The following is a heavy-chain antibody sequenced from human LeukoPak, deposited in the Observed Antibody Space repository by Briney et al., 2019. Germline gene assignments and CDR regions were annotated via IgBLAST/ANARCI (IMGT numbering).Heavy chain of an antibody. J-gene: IGHJ4*02. CDR1: GLTFSSYE. D-gene: IGHD5-12*01. CDR2: ISSSGSTI. V-gene: IGHV3-48*03. CDR3: AREVSGYDFGY. Sequence: AGGSLRLSCAASGLTFSSYEMNWVRQAPGKGLEWVSYISSSGSTIYYADSVRGRFTISRDNAKNSLYLQMNSLRAEDTAVYYCAREVSGYDFGYWGQGTLVTVSS.